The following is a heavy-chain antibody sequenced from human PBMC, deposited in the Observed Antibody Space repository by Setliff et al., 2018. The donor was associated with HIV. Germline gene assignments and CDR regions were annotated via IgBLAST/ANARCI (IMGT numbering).Heavy chain of an antibody. Sequence: SETLSLTCTVSGGSISRYYWSWIRQPPGEGLEWIGYIFYSGSTNYNPSLKSRVTISLDTSKNQFSLKLTSVTAADTAVYYCASAGSGTRAPPRYWGQGTLVTVSS. CDR1: GGSISRYY. J-gene: IGHJ4*02. CDR2: IFYSGST. D-gene: IGHD1-1*01. V-gene: IGHV4-59*01. CDR3: ASAGSGTRAPPRY.